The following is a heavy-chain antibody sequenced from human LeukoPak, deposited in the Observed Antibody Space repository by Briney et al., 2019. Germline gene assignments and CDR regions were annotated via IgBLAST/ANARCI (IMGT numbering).Heavy chain of an antibody. D-gene: IGHD2-2*01. CDR1: GDSISSYY. CDR3: ARDRGRKYQLQYWYFDL. V-gene: IGHV4-59*12. Sequence: PSETLSLTCTVSGDSISSYYWSWIRQPPGKGLEWIGYIYYSGSTNYNPSLKSRVTISVDTSKNQFSLKLSSVTAADTAVYYCARDRGRKYQLQYWYFDLWGRGTLVTVSS. CDR2: IYYSGST. J-gene: IGHJ2*01.